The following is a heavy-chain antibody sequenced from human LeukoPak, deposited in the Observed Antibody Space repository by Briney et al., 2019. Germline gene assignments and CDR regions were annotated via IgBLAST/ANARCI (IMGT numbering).Heavy chain of an antibody. Sequence: GGSLRLSCAASGFTFSSYSMNWVRQAPGKGLEWVSSISSSSSYIYYADSVKGRFTISRDNAKNSLYLQMNSLRAEDTAVYYCAREQQWLVKVHYYYGMDVWGQGTTVTVSS. J-gene: IGHJ6*02. CDR3: AREQQWLVKVHYYYGMDV. V-gene: IGHV3-21*01. D-gene: IGHD6-19*01. CDR1: GFTFSSYS. CDR2: ISSSSSYI.